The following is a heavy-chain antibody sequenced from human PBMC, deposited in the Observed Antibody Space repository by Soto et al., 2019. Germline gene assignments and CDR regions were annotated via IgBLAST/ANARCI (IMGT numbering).Heavy chain of an antibody. J-gene: IGHJ4*02. CDR2: ISAYNGNT. Sequence: ASVKVSCKASGYTFTSYGISWVRQAPGQGLEWMGWISAYNGNTNYAQKLQGRVTMTTDTSTSTAYMELRSLRSDDTAVYYCATEYYYYDSSGYFDYWGQGTLVTVSS. CDR3: ATEYYYYDSSGYFDY. D-gene: IGHD3-22*01. CDR1: GYTFTSYG. V-gene: IGHV1-18*01.